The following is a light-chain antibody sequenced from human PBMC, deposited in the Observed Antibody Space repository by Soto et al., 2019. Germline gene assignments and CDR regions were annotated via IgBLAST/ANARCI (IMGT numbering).Light chain of an antibody. CDR2: GAS. CDR1: QSVSSN. J-gene: IGKJ5*01. V-gene: IGKV3-15*01. Sequence: EIVMTQSPATLSVSPGERSTLACRASQSVSSNLAWYQQKPGQAPRLLIYGASTRATGIPARFSGSGSGTDFTLTISRLEPEDSAVYYCQQCGSSPITFGQGTRLEIK. CDR3: QQCGSSPIT.